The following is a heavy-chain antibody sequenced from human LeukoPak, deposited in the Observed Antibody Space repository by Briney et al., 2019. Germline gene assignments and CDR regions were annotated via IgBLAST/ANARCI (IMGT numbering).Heavy chain of an antibody. CDR2: ISAYNGNT. Sequence: GASVKLSCKASGYTFTSYGISWVRQAPGQGLEWMGWISAYNGNTNYAQKLQGRVTMTTDTSTSTAYMELRSLRSDDTAVYHCARNYDILTGYYNTPYFGYWGQGTLVTVSS. CDR1: GYTFTSYG. J-gene: IGHJ4*02. V-gene: IGHV1-18*01. D-gene: IGHD3-9*01. CDR3: ARNYDILTGYYNTPYFGY.